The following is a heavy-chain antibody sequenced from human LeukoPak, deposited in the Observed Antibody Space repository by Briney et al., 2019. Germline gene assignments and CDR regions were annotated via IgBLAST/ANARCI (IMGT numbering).Heavy chain of an antibody. CDR2: ISASGSNT. D-gene: IGHD4/OR15-4a*01. Sequence: GGSLRLSCAASGFTFNDYAKTWVRQAPGKGLEWVSLISASGSNTYYAGSVKGRFFISRDNSKNTLNLQMSSLRAEDTALYYCAKGIYDYALDFWGQGALVTVSS. CDR1: GFTFNDYA. J-gene: IGHJ4*02. CDR3: AKGIYDYALDF. V-gene: IGHV3-23*01.